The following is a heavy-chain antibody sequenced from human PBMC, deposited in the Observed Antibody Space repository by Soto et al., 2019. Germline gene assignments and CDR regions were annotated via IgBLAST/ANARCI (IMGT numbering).Heavy chain of an antibody. V-gene: IGHV3-21*01. CDR3: ARDHIFTSTGMDV. J-gene: IGHJ6*02. D-gene: IGHD2-2*01. CDR1: GFTFSSHS. Sequence: GGSLRLSCAASGFTFSSHSMNWVRQAPGKGLEWVSSISSSSSYIYYADSVKGRFTISRDNAKNSLYLQMNSFRAEDTAVYYCARDHIFTSTGMDVWGQGTTVTVSS. CDR2: ISSSSSYI.